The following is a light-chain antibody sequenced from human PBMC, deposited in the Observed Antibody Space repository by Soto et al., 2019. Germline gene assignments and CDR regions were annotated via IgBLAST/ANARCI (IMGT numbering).Light chain of an antibody. CDR1: QSVRSER. J-gene: IGKJ5*01. CDR2: DAS. Sequence: EIVLTQSPDTLSLSPGEIATLSFSASQSVRSERLAWYQQKRGQAPTLLIFDASSRASGTPERFSGSGSGTDFTLTISRLEPEDFAVYYCQEYDGAPPITFGLGTRLEIK. CDR3: QEYDGAPPIT. V-gene: IGKV3-20*01.